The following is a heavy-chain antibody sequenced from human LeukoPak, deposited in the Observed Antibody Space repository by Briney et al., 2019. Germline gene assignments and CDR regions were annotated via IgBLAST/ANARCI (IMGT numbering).Heavy chain of an antibody. CDR2: IYFSGST. V-gene: IGHV4-39*01. D-gene: IGHD6-19*01. CDR1: GGSISSSSHY. J-gene: IGHJ4*02. Sequence: SETLSLTCTVFGGSISSSSHYWGWIRQPPGEGLEWIGSIYFSGSTYYSPSLNSRVTISVDPSTNQFSLKLSSVTAADTAVYYCARHQWLGPSDYWGQGTLVTVSS. CDR3: ARHQWLGPSDY.